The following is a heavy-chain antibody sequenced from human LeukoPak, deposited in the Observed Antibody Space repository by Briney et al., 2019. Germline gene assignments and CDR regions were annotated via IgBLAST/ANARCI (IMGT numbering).Heavy chain of an antibody. Sequence: PGGSLKLSCAASGYTFSGSAMYWVRQASGKGLEWVGRIRSKANSYATAYAATVKGRFTISRDDSKNTAYLQMNSLKTEDTAVYYRTREYDFWSGYRYYYYYYYMDVWGKGTTVTVSS. CDR1: GYTFSGSA. CDR2: IRSKANSYAT. D-gene: IGHD3-3*01. CDR3: TREYDFWSGYRYYYYYYYMDV. V-gene: IGHV3-73*01. J-gene: IGHJ6*03.